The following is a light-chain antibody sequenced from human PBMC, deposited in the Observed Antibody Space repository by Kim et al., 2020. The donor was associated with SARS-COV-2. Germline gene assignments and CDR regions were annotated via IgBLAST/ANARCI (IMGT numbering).Light chain of an antibody. CDR3: QQYNKWPPWT. Sequence: EIVMTQSPATLSVSPGERATLSCRASQSVSNNLAWYQQKPGQAPRLLIYGASTRATGIPARFSGSGSGTEFTLTISSLQSVDFAVYYCQQYNKWPPWTFGQGTKVDIK. V-gene: IGKV3-15*01. CDR1: QSVSNN. CDR2: GAS. J-gene: IGKJ1*01.